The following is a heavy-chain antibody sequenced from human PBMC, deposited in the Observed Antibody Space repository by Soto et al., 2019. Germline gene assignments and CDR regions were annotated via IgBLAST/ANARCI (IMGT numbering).Heavy chain of an antibody. V-gene: IGHV4-34*01. CDR2: INHSGST. J-gene: IGHJ6*02. CDR1: GGSFSGYY. Sequence: SETLSLTCAVYGGSFSGYYWSWIRQPPGKGLEWIGEINHSGSTNYNPSLKSRVTISVDTSKNQFSLKLSSVTAADTAVYYCARRGGGLELLYYYYGMDVWGQGTTVTVSS. D-gene: IGHD1-7*01. CDR3: ARRGGGLELLYYYYGMDV.